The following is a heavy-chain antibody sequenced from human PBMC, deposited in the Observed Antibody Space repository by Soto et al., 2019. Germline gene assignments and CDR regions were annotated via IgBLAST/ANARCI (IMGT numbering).Heavy chain of an antibody. J-gene: IGHJ6*02. CDR1: CYSIISGYY. Sequence: PSETLSLTCAFSCYSIISGYYWGWIRQPPGKGLEWIGSIYHSGSTYYNPSLKSRVTISVDTSKNQFSLKLSSVTAADTAVYYCARGSQYYYYGMDVWGQGTTVTVSS. V-gene: IGHV4-38-2*01. D-gene: IGHD3-10*01. CDR2: IYHSGST. CDR3: ARGSQYYYYGMDV.